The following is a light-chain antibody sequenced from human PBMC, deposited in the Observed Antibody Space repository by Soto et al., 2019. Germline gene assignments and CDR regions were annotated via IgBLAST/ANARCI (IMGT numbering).Light chain of an antibody. J-gene: IGKJ5*01. CDR2: DAS. CDR1: QSISTY. CDR3: QQRSNWPVLT. Sequence: IGLSQSPSTLSLSTGERATLSCRASQSISTYLAWYQQKPGQAPRLLIYDASNRAAGIPARFSGSGSGTDFTLAISSLEPEDFAVYYCQQRSNWPVLTFAQGTRLAIK. V-gene: IGKV3-11*01.